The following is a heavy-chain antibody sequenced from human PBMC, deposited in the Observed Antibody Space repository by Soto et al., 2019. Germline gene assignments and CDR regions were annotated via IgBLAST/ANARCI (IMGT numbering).Heavy chain of an antibody. CDR3: AREVNSSPARGPNWFDP. CDR1: GDSINNSHW. V-gene: IGHV4-4*02. D-gene: IGHD6-13*01. CDR2: TYHSGTT. J-gene: IGHJ5*02. Sequence: QVQLQESGPGLVQPSGTLSLTCAVSGDSINNSHWWRWVRQTPGKGLEWIGETYHSGTTNYNPSLKTRVTISIDKSNTQLSLKMNSVTAADSAVYYCAREVNSSPARGPNWFDPWGQGTLVTVSS.